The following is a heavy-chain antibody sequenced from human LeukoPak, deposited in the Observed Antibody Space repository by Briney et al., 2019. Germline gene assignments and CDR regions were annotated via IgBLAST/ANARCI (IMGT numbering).Heavy chain of an antibody. J-gene: IGHJ3*02. CDR1: GFTFDDYA. CDR3: AGLRSWIRAIDI. D-gene: IGHD5-18*01. CDR2: ISWNSGSI. Sequence: PGGSLRLSCAASGFTFDDYAMHWVRQAPGKGLEWVSGISWNSGSIGYADSVKGRFTISRDNAKNSLYLQMNSLRAEDTALYYCAGLRSWIRAIDIWGQGAMVTVSS. V-gene: IGHV3-9*01.